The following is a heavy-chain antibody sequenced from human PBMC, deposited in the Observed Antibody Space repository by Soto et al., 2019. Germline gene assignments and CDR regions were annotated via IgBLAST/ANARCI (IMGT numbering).Heavy chain of an antibody. CDR3: ARASDEYSSSSLEYYYYGMDV. J-gene: IGHJ6*02. CDR1: GFTFSSYA. D-gene: IGHD6-6*01. CDR2: ISYDGSNK. V-gene: IGHV3-30-3*01. Sequence: QVQLVESGGGVVQPGRSLRLSCAASGFTFSSYAMHWVRQAPGKGLEWVAVISYDGSNKHSADSVKGRFTISRDNSKNTLYLQMSSLRAEDTALYYCARASDEYSSSSLEYYYYGMDVWGQGTTVTVSS.